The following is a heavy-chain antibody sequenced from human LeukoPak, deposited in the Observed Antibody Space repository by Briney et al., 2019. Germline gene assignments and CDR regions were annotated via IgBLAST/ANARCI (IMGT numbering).Heavy chain of an antibody. CDR2: ISASGGST. J-gene: IGHJ4*02. D-gene: IGHD3-22*01. CDR1: GFTFSSYA. V-gene: IGHV3-23*01. CDR3: ANLYYYDSSGYYKDLIDY. Sequence: GGSLRLSCAASGFTFSSYAMSWVRQAPGKGLEWVSAISASGGSTYYADSVKGRFTISRDNSKNTLYLQMNSLRAEDTAVYYCANLYYYDSSGYYKDLIDYWGQGTLVTVSS.